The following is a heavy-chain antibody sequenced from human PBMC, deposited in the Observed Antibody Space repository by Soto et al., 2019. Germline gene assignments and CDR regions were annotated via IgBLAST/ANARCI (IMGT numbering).Heavy chain of an antibody. V-gene: IGHV4-34*01. Sequence: QVQLQQWGAGLLKPSETLSLTCAVYGGSFSGYYWSWIRQPPGKGLEWIGEINHSGSTNYNPSLKSRVTISVDTSKNQLSLKLSSVTAADTAVYYCASWGESWYSSGWVDYWGQGTLVTVSS. CDR1: GGSFSGYY. CDR2: INHSGST. CDR3: ASWGESWYSSGWVDY. D-gene: IGHD6-19*01. J-gene: IGHJ4*02.